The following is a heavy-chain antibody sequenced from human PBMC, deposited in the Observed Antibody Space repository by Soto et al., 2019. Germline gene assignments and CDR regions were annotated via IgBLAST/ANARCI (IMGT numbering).Heavy chain of an antibody. V-gene: IGHV3-13*01. D-gene: IGHD3-16*01. CDR2: FGSAGDI. CDR1: GFPFNYYD. CDR3: ARGGPNWDYYFYGMDV. J-gene: IGHJ6*02. Sequence: GSLRLSCAASGFPFNYYDMLWVRQAPGKGLEWVSTFGSAGDIYYSDSVKGRFTLSRDNARESLYLQMNSLRAADTAVYYCARGGPNWDYYFYGMDVWGQGTTVTVSS.